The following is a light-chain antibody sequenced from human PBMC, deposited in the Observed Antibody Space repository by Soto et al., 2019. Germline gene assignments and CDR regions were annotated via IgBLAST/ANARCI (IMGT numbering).Light chain of an antibody. CDR1: QSVSSD. V-gene: IGKV3-15*01. Sequence: ETQMTQSPVTLSVSPGERVTLSCRASQSVSSDLAWYQKKPGQPPRLLIYGAATRATGIPARFSGSGSGTEFTLTSNSLQSEDFALYYCQQYNIWPLTFGGGTRVQIK. CDR3: QQYNIWPLT. J-gene: IGKJ4*01. CDR2: GAA.